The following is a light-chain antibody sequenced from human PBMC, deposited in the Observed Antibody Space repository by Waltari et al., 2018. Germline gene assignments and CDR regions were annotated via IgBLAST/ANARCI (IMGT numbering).Light chain of an antibody. Sequence: QSALIQPASASGSPGPSITISCTETSNDVGGYNFVSSYQHHPGKAPKLLIDEVRDLPSGVSRRFFGSKTGNRASLTISGLLPEDEADYFCTSYTASSTLVFGGGTKVTVL. V-gene: IGLV2-14*01. CDR1: SNDVGGYNF. CDR3: TSYTASSTLV. CDR2: EVR. J-gene: IGLJ3*02.